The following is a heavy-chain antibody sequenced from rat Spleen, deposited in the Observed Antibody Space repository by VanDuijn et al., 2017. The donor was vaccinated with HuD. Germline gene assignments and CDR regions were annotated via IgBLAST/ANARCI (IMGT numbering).Heavy chain of an antibody. V-gene: IGHV5-29*01. CDR3: TTVRWGDY. CDR1: GLSFSGYG. J-gene: IGHJ2*01. Sequence: EVKLVESGGGLVLPGRSLKLSCAASGLSFSGYGMAWVRQAPTKGLEWVATIIYDGSGTYYRDSVKGRFTISRDNAKSTLYLQMDSLRSEDTATYYCTTVRWGDYWGQGVMVTVSS. CDR2: IIYDGSGT. D-gene: IGHD1-12*02.